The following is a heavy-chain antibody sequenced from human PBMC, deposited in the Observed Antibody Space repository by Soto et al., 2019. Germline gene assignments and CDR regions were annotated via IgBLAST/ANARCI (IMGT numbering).Heavy chain of an antibody. Sequence: GSLRLSCVGSGFTFGNYAMSWVRQAPGKGLEWVSSITGIDGRTYYADSVKGRFTISRGNPKNTLYLQMNNLRAEDTAMFYCAKDRGPYCSGGICYPPFWFDPWGQGNQVTVSS. D-gene: IGHD2-15*01. CDR3: AKDRGPYCSGGICYPPFWFDP. CDR2: ITGIDGRT. CDR1: GFTFGNYA. V-gene: IGHV3-23*01. J-gene: IGHJ5*02.